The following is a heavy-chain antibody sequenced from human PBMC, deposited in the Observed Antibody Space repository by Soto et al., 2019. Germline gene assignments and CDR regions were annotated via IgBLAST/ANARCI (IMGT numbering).Heavy chain of an antibody. J-gene: IGHJ4*02. D-gene: IGHD2-15*01. CDR2: RSWDRSTV. CDR1: GSSSDPFT. Sequence: PGGSLRLSCVASGSSSDPFTMHWVRELPGKGLEWVAGRSWDRSTVAYADSVHGRFTISRDHAKNSVDLLMDSLRPDDTALYFCAVSSPDIVVLPSSIYFTSWGPGTQVTVSS. V-gene: IGHV3-9*02. CDR3: AVSSPDIVVLPSSIYFTS.